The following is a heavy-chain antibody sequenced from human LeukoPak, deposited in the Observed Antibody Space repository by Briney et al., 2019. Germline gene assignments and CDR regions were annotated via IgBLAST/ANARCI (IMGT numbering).Heavy chain of an antibody. V-gene: IGHV1-2*02. CDR3: ARDEGSTYNQLDY. CDR2: INGNDGST. D-gene: IGHD1-14*01. J-gene: IGHJ4*02. Sequence: ASVKVSCKASGYTFDNFYIHWVRQAPGQGPEWMGWINGNDGSTKYAQRFQGRVITTRVTAISTVYMDLSGLRPDDTAIYYCARDEGSTYNQLDYWGQGTLVTVSS. CDR1: GYTFDNFY.